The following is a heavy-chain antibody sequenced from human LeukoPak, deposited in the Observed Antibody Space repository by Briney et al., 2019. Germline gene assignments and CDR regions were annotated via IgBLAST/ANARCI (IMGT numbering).Heavy chain of an antibody. Sequence: GGSLRLSCAASGFTFSSYSMNWVRQAPGKGLEWVSYISSSSSTIYYADSVKGRFTISRDNAKNSLYLQMNSLRAEDTAVYYCARSVYDSSGYLGAAFDIWGQGTMVTVSS. CDR1: GFTFSSYS. CDR2: ISSSSSTI. J-gene: IGHJ3*02. V-gene: IGHV3-48*01. D-gene: IGHD3-22*01. CDR3: ARSVYDSSGYLGAAFDI.